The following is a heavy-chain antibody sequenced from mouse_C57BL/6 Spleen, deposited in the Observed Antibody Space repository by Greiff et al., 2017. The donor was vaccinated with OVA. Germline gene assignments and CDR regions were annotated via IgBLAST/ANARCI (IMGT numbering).Heavy chain of an antibody. CDR2: IYPRSGNT. D-gene: IGHD1-1*01. J-gene: IGHJ4*01. Sequence: VQVVESGAELVRPGASVKLSCKASGYTFTSYGISWVKQRPGQGLEWIGEIYPRSGNTYYNEKFKGKATLTADQSSSTAYMELLRLTSEDSAVYFCARGNYDSSYEWPYAMDYWGQGTSVTVSS. CDR3: ARGNYDSSYEWPYAMDY. CDR1: GYTFTSYG. V-gene: IGHV1-81*01.